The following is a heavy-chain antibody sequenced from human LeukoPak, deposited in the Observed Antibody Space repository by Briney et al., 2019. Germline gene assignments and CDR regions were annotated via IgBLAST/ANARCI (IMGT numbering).Heavy chain of an antibody. J-gene: IGHJ4*02. D-gene: IGHD6-19*01. CDR2: ISYDGSNK. V-gene: IGHV3-30*04. CDR3: ARDVWTGVAVSDY. CDR1: GFTFSSYA. Sequence: GRSLRLSCAASGFTFSSYAMHWVRQAPGKGLEWVAVISYDGSNKYYADSVKGRFTISRDNSKNTLYLQLNSLRADDTAVYYCARDVWTGVAVSDYWGQGTLVTVSS.